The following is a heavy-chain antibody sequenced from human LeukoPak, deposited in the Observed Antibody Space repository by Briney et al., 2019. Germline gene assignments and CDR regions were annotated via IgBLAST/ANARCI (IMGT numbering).Heavy chain of an antibody. J-gene: IGHJ4*02. Sequence: GGSLRLSCIASGFTLSTYWMHWVRQAPGKGLEWVANIKQDGSEKYYVDSVKGRFTISRDNAKNPLYLQMNSLRVEDTAVYYCARGNPFGGYWGQGILVTASS. V-gene: IGHV3-7*03. CDR2: IKQDGSEK. D-gene: IGHD3-16*01. CDR3: ARGNPFGGY. CDR1: GFTLSTYW.